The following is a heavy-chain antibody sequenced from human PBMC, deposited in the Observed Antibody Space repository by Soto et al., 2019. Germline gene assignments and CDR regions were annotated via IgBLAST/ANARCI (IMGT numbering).Heavy chain of an antibody. J-gene: IGHJ6*02. D-gene: IGHD2-2*01. CDR3: AREGYCSSTSCLYDYYYCMDV. CDR2: ISSSSSYI. Sequence: PGGSLRLSCAASGFTFSSYSMNWVRQAPGKGLEWVSSISSSSSYIYYADSVKGRFTISRDNAKNSLYLQMNSLRAEDTAVYYCAREGYCSSTSCLYDYYYCMDVWGQGTTVTVSS. V-gene: IGHV3-21*01. CDR1: GFTFSSYS.